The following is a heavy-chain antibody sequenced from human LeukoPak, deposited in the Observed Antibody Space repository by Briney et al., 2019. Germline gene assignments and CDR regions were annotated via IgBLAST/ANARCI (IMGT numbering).Heavy chain of an antibody. V-gene: IGHV4-34*01. CDR1: VGSFSDYY. Sequence: SETLSLTCVVFVGSFSDYYWSWFRQPPGKVLEWIGENNPAGSTNYKPSLKSQLNISIHTFTNQFSLRLSSVTAADTAVYCARMRGGGIGYHYYMDVWDKGTTVIVSS. CDR2: NNPAGST. CDR3: ARMRGGGIGYHYYMDV. J-gene: IGHJ6*03. D-gene: IGHD2-15*01.